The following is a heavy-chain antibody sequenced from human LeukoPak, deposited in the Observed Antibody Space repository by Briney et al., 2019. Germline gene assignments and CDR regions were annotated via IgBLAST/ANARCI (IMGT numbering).Heavy chain of an antibody. CDR1: GFTFSDYA. D-gene: IGHD6-13*01. J-gene: IGHJ4*02. V-gene: IGHV3-23*01. CDR3: AKEIAYSSSWYPPFDY. Sequence: GGSLRLSCAASGFTFSDYAMSWVRQAPGKGLEWVSVISGSGGKTYYADSVKGRFTISRDNSKNTLYLQMNSLRAEDTAVYYCAKEIAYSSSWYPPFDYWGQGTLVTVSS. CDR2: ISGSGGKT.